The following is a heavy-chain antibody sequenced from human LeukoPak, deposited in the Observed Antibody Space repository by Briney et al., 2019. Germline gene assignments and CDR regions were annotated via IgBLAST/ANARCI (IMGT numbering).Heavy chain of an antibody. J-gene: IGHJ4*02. V-gene: IGHV1-18*01. D-gene: IGHD3-10*01. Sequence: ASVKVSCKASGYTFTSYGISWVRQAPGQGLEWMGWISAYNGNTNYAQKLQGRVTMTTDTSTSTAYMELRSLRSDDTAVYYCARDSGRTYYYGSGSYYNPYYFDYRGQGTLVTVSS. CDR1: GYTFTSYG. CDR3: ARDSGRTYYYGSGSYYNPYYFDY. CDR2: ISAYNGNT.